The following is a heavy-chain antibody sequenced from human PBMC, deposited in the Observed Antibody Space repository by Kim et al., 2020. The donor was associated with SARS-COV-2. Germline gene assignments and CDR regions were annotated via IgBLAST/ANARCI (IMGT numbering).Heavy chain of an antibody. CDR1: GYTFTSYY. CDR3: ARAPPRISEYSGYDWDYYYGMDV. Sequence: ASVRVSCKASGYTFTSYYMHWVRQAPGQGLEWMGIINPSGGSTSYAQKFQGRVTMTRDTSTSTVYMELSSLRSEDTAVYYCARAPPRISEYSGYDWDYYYGMDVWGQGTTVTVSS. J-gene: IGHJ6*02. V-gene: IGHV1-46*01. D-gene: IGHD5-12*01. CDR2: INPSGGST.